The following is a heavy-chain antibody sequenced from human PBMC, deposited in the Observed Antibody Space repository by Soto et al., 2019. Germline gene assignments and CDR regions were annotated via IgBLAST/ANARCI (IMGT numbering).Heavy chain of an antibody. CDR1: GYTFTSYY. D-gene: IGHD1-1*01. J-gene: IGHJ4*02. CDR3: ARDQATGTTLDY. Sequence: ASLKVSCKASGYTFTSYYMHWVRQAPGQGLEWMGIINPSGGSTSYAQKFQGRVTMTRDTSTSTVYMELSSLRSEDTAVYYCARDQATGTTLDYWGQGTLVTVSS. CDR2: INPSGGST. V-gene: IGHV1-46*01.